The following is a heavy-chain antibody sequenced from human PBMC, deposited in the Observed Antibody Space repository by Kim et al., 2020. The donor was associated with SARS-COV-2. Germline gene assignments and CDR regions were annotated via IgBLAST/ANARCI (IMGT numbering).Heavy chain of an antibody. J-gene: IGHJ5*02. D-gene: IGHD2-2*01. Sequence: SETLSLTCTVSGGSISSSSYYWGWIRQPPGKGLEWIGSIYYSGSTYYNPSLKSRVTISVDTSKNQFSLKLSSVTAADTAVYYCARHCSSTSCYGWFDPWGQGTLVTVSS. CDR2: IYYSGST. CDR1: GGSISSSSYY. CDR3: ARHCSSTSCYGWFDP. V-gene: IGHV4-39*01.